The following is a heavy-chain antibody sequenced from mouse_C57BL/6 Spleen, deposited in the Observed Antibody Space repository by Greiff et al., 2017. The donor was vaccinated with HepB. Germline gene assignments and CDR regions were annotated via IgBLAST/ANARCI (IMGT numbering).Heavy chain of an antibody. J-gene: IGHJ1*03. CDR1: GYSITSGYY. CDR3: ARGGDYYGSSYWWYFDV. CDR2: ISYDGSN. Sequence: VQLKESGPGLVKPSQSLSLTCSVTGYSITSGYYWNWIRQFPGNKLEWMGYISYDGSNNYNPSLKNRISITRDTSKNQFFLKLNSVTTEDTATYYCARGGDYYGSSYWWYFDVWGTGTTVTVSS. V-gene: IGHV3-6*01. D-gene: IGHD1-1*01.